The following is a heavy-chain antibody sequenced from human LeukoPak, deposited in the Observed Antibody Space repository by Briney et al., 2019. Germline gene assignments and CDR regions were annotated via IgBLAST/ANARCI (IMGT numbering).Heavy chain of an antibody. CDR2: INHSGST. CDR1: GGSFSGYY. J-gene: IGHJ4*02. V-gene: IGHV4-34*01. D-gene: IGHD3-22*01. Sequence: SETLSLTCAVYGGSFSGYYWSWIRQPPGKGLEWIGEINHSGSTNYNPSLKSRVTISVDTSKNQFSLKLSSVTAADTAVYYCARGRGYYYDSSGYYYLDYWGQGTLVTVSS. CDR3: ARGRGYYYDSSGYYYLDY.